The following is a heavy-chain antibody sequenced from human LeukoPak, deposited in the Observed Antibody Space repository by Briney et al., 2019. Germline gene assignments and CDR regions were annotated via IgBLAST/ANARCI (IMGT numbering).Heavy chain of an antibody. V-gene: IGHV4-30-4*08. CDR1: GGSISSGDYY. CDR2: IYYSGST. Sequence: SQTLSLTCTVSGGSISSGDYYWSWIRQPPGKGLEWIGYIYYSGSTYYNPSLKSRVTISVDTSKNQFSPKLSSVTAADTAVYYCARVSYYDSSGYYYGYFQHWGQGTLVTVSS. CDR3: ARVSYYDSSGYYYGYFQH. D-gene: IGHD3-22*01. J-gene: IGHJ1*01.